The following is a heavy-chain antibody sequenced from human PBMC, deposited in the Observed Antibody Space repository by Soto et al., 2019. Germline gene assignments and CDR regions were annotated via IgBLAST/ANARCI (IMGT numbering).Heavy chain of an antibody. CDR1: GGSIRSYY. Sequence: SETRSLTCSVSGGSIRSYYWSWIRQSPEKGLEWIGYFYHSGNSNYNPSLKSRVTISVDTSKNQLSLSLRSVTAADTAVYFCARISSVDAYGYVNGGLEGWGKGTPVTVSA. CDR2: FYHSGNS. CDR3: ARISSVDAYGYVNGGLEG. D-gene: IGHD5-18*01. J-gene: IGHJ6*04. V-gene: IGHV4-59*01.